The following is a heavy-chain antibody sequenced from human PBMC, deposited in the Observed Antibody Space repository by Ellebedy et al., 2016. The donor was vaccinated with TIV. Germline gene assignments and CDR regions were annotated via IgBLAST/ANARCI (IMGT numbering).Heavy chain of an antibody. D-gene: IGHD6-19*01. CDR1: GDSVSSNSAA. J-gene: IGHJ5*02. V-gene: IGHV6-1*01. CDR3: ARDTSSGWGFNWFDP. CDR2: TYYRSKWYN. Sequence: MPSETLSLTCAISGDSVSSNSAAWNWNRQSPARGLEWLGRTYYRSKWYNDYAVSVKSRITINPDTSKNQFSLQLNSVSPEDTAVYYCARDTSSGWGFNWFDPWGQGTLVTVSS.